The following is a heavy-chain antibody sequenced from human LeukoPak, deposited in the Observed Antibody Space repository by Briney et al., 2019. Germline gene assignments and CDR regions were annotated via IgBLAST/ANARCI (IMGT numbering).Heavy chain of an antibody. CDR3: ATCEDGYNYWGD. CDR2: IYRGGTT. J-gene: IGHJ4*02. Sequence: PGGSLRLSCAASGFTVSSNYMSWVRQAPGKGLEWVSVIYRGGTTYYADSVKGRFTISRDNSENTLYLQMNSLRAEDTAVYYCATCEDGYNYWGDWGQVTLVTVSS. CDR1: GFTVSSNY. D-gene: IGHD5-24*01. V-gene: IGHV3-53*01.